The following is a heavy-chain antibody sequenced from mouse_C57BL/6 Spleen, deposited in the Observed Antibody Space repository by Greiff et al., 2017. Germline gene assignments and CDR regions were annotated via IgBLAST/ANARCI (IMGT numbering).Heavy chain of an antibody. CDR2: ISSGSSTI. Sequence: EVQLMESGGGLVKPGGSLKLSCAASGFTFSDYGMHWVRQAPGRGLEWVAYISSGSSTIYSADTVKGRFTISRDNAKNTLFLQMTSLRSEDTAMYYCGRRVWDGYFDYWGQGTTLTVSS. D-gene: IGHD4-1*01. CDR1: GFTFSDYG. CDR3: GRRVWDGYFDY. J-gene: IGHJ2*01. V-gene: IGHV5-17*01.